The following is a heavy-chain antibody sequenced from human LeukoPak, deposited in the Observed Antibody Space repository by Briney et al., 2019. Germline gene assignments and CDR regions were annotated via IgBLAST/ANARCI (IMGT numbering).Heavy chain of an antibody. CDR3: ARDLGRSSSGHYYMDV. J-gene: IGHJ6*03. Sequence: ASVKVSCKASGGTFSSYAISWVRQAPGQGLEWMGGIIPIFGTANYAQKFQGRVTITADESTSTAYMELSSLRSEDTAVYYCARDLGRSSSGHYYMDVWAKGPRSPSP. CDR1: GGTFSSYA. D-gene: IGHD6-13*01. V-gene: IGHV1-69*13. CDR2: IIPIFGTA.